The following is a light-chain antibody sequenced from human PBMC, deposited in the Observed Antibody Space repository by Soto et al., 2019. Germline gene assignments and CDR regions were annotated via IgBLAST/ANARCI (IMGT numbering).Light chain of an antibody. CDR3: QVWDSGSGQVV. Sequence: SYVLTQPPSVSVAPGQTARITCGGNNLGSKSVHWYQRQPGQAPVLVVYGDTDRPSGIPERLSGYKSGNTATLTISSVEAGDEADFYCQVWDSGSGQVVFGGGTQLTVL. CDR2: GDT. J-gene: IGLJ2*01. V-gene: IGLV3-21*02. CDR1: NLGSKS.